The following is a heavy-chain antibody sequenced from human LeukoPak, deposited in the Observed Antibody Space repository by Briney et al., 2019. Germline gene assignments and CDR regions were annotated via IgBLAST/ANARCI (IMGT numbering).Heavy chain of an antibody. Sequence: GGSLRLSCAASGFTFINYAMNWVRQAPGKGLEWVSALSFSGLTTYYADSVKGRFTISRDNSKNTLYLQMNSLRVEDTAVYYCARAQDYDSSGYVDAFDMWGQGTMVTVSS. CDR1: GFTFINYA. CDR3: ARAQDYDSSGYVDAFDM. V-gene: IGHV3-23*01. D-gene: IGHD3-22*01. J-gene: IGHJ3*02. CDR2: LSFSGLTT.